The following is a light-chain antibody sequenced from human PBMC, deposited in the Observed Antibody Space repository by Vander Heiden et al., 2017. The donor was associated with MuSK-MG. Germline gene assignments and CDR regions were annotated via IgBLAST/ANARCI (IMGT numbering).Light chain of an antibody. V-gene: IGKV1-33*01. CDR3: QQYDNLYT. Sequence: DIQMTQSPSSLSASVGDRVTITCQASQDISNYLNWYQQKPGKAPKFLIYDASNLETGVPSRFSGSGSGTDFTFTISRLQPEDIATYYCQQYDNLYTFGQGTKLEIK. J-gene: IGKJ2*01. CDR1: QDISNY. CDR2: DAS.